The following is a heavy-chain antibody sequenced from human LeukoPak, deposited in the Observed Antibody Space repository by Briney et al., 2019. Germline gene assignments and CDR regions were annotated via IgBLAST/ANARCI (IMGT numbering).Heavy chain of an antibody. CDR1: GGSISSYY. CDR3: ARGRWGYGMDV. J-gene: IGHJ6*02. D-gene: IGHD3-16*01. CDR2: IYYSGST. Sequence: SGTLSLTCTVSGGSISSYYWSWIRQPPGKGLEWIGYIYYSGSTNYNPSLKSRVTISVDTSKNQFSLKLSSVTAADTAVYYCARGRWGYGMDVWGQGTTVTVSS. V-gene: IGHV4-59*01.